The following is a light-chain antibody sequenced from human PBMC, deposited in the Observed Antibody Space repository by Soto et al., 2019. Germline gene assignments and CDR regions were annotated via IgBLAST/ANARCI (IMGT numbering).Light chain of an antibody. Sequence: DIQMTQSPSSLSASVGDRVTITCRASQSISSYLNWYQQKPEKAPMLLIYAASSWQSGVASRFSGSGSGTDFTLTISSLQPEDFATYYCQQSYSIPLTFGGGTKVEIK. CDR3: QQSYSIPLT. V-gene: IGKV1-39*01. CDR1: QSISSY. CDR2: AAS. J-gene: IGKJ4*01.